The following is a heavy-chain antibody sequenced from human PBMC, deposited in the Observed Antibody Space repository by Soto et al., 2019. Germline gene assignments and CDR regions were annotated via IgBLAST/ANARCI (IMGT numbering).Heavy chain of an antibody. CDR3: ARALGYTYGHLPIDY. CDR2: INHRGST. D-gene: IGHD5-18*01. CDR1: VGSFSGYY. V-gene: IGHV4-34*01. J-gene: IGHJ4*02. Sequence: ASETLSLTCAVYVGSFSGYYWSWIRQPPGKGLEWIGEINHRGSTNYNPSLKSRVTISVDTSKNQFSLKLNSVTAADTAVYYCARALGYTYGHLPIDYWGQGTLVT.